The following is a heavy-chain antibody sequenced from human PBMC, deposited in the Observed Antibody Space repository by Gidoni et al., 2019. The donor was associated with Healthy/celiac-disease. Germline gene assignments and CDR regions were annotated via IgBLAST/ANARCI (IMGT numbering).Heavy chain of an antibody. CDR1: GFPFSSYA. CDR3: AKDREIVGATEPFDY. Sequence: EVQLLESGGGLVQPGGSLSLSCAPSGFPFSSYAMSWVRQAPGKGLEWVSAISGSGGSTYYADSVKGRFTISRDNSKNTLYLQMNSLRAEDTAVYYCAKDREIVGATEPFDYWGQGTLVTVSS. J-gene: IGHJ4*02. V-gene: IGHV3-23*01. D-gene: IGHD1-26*01. CDR2: ISGSGGST.